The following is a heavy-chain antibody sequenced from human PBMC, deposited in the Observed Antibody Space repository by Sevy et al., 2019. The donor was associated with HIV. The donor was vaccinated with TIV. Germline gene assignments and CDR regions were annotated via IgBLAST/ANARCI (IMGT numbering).Heavy chain of an antibody. V-gene: IGHV3-23*01. D-gene: IGHD6-19*01. CDR3: AKEWTLLSDWYGEFDY. J-gene: IGHJ4*02. CDR2: ISNSGANT. CDR1: GFTFTNYG. Sequence: GGSLRLSCAASGFTFTNYGMHWVRQAPGKGLEWVSGISNSGANTYYADSVRGRFTVSRDNSKNTVYLQLNSLRAEDTAIYYCAKEWTLLSDWYGEFDYWGQGTLVIVSS.